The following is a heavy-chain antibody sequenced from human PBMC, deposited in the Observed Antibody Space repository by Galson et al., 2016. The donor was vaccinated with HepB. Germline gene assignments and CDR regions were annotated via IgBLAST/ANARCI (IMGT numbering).Heavy chain of an antibody. Sequence: PALVKPTQTLTLTCTFSGFSLRTNGVGVAWIRQPPGKALEWLALLYWDDDKRYRPSLKSRLTVTQDTSKNQVVLTMTNMDPVDTATYFCAHRPPHGAASFDYWGQGMLVTVSS. V-gene: IGHV2-5*02. J-gene: IGHJ4*02. D-gene: IGHD3-10*01. CDR3: AHRPPHGAASFDY. CDR1: GFSLRTNGVG. CDR2: LYWDDDK.